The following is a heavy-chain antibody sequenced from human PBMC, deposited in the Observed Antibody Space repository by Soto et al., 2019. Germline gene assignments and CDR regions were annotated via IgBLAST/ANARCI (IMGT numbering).Heavy chain of an antibody. CDR2: IYNSGRT. CDR3: AREYSNSPEAFGI. Sequence: SETLSLTCTVSGGSVNSDYYYWTWIRQPPGKGLEWIGYIYNSGRTNYNPSLKSRVSISMDTSRNQFSLKLTSVTAADTAVFYCAREYSNSPEAFGIWDQGSLVTVSS. V-gene: IGHV4-61*01. J-gene: IGHJ4*02. CDR1: GGSVNSDYYY. D-gene: IGHD1-26*01.